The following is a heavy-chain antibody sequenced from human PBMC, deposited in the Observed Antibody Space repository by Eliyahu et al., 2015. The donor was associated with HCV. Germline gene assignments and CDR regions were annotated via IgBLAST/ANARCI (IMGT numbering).Heavy chain of an antibody. Sequence: QLQLQESGPGLVKPSETLSLTCTVXGGSISRSGRYWGWIRQPPGKGLXWIGSIYESGITFYNPSLKSRLTMSVDTSKNQFSLKLTSVTAADTAVYYCARSAVIHSYGRDYFDDWGQGTLVTVSS. D-gene: IGHD5-18*01. CDR2: IYESGIT. V-gene: IGHV4-39*01. CDR3: ARSAVIHSYGRDYFDD. CDR1: GGSISRSGRY. J-gene: IGHJ4*02.